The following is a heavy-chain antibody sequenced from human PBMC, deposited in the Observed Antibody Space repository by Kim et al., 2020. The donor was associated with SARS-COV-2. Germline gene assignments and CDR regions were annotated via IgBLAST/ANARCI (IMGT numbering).Heavy chain of an antibody. CDR2: IYPGNSDT. V-gene: IGHV5-51*01. D-gene: IGHD6-13*01. CDR1: GYSFTNSW. J-gene: IGHJ4*02. CDR3: TRHVAATDPDF. Sequence: GESLKISCKGSGYSFTNSWIGWVRQMPGKGLEWMGIIYPGNSDTRYSPSFQGQVSISADKSISTAFLQWSSLKASDTAMYYCTRHVAATDPDFWGQGTLVTVSS.